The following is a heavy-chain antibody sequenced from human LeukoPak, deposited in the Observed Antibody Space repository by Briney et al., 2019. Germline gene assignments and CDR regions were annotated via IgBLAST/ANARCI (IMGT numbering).Heavy chain of an antibody. CDR3: AKEGGFWSGPDAFDI. V-gene: IGHV3-23*01. J-gene: IGHJ3*02. Sequence: GGSLRLSCAASGFTFSNYAMSWVRQAPGKGLEWVSAISGSGGGTYYADSVKGRFTISRDNSKNMVYLQMNSLRAEDTAVYYCAKEGGFWSGPDAFDIWGQGTMVTVSS. CDR2: ISGSGGGT. CDR1: GFTFSNYA. D-gene: IGHD3-3*01.